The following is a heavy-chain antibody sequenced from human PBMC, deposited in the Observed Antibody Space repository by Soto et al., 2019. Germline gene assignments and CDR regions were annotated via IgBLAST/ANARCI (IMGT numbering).Heavy chain of an antibody. V-gene: IGHV6-1*01. D-gene: IGHD6-19*01. CDR2: TYYRSKWYI. CDR1: GDSVSSKPSG. Sequence: SQTLSLTCVISGDSVSSKPSGWSWIRQSPSRGLEWLGRTYYRSKWYIDYAVSVKSRISINPDISKNQFSLQLSSVTPEDTAVYYCVRGGLVAGGPLSWFDPWGKGSLVTVAA. CDR3: VRGGLVAGGPLSWFDP. J-gene: IGHJ5*02.